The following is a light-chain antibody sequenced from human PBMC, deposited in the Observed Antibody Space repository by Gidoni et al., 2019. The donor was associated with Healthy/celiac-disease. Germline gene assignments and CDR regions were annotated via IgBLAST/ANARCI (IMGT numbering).Light chain of an antibody. Sequence: DIVLTQSPATLSLYPGERATLSCGASQGVRSSYLAWYQQKPGLAPRLLIYDASCRATGIPDRFGGSGSGTDFTLTISRLEPEDFAVYYCQQYGSSPPVTFGQGTRLEIK. CDR1: QGVRSSY. J-gene: IGKJ5*01. V-gene: IGKV3D-20*01. CDR3: QQYGSSPPVT. CDR2: DAS.